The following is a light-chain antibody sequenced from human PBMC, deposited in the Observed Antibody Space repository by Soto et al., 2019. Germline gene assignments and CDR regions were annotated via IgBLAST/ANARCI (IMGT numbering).Light chain of an antibody. CDR2: SNN. Sequence: QSVLTQPPSASGTPGQRVTISCSGSRSSVGSNTVNWYQHLPGTAPKLLIYSNNHRPSGVPDRFSASKAGASASLAINGLQSEDEGDYYCAAWDASLGGFYVFGSGTKLTVL. CDR1: RSSVGSNT. J-gene: IGLJ1*01. CDR3: AAWDASLGGFYV. V-gene: IGLV1-44*01.